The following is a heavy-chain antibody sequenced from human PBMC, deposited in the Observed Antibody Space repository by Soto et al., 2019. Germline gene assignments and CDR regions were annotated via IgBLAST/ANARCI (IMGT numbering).Heavy chain of an antibody. CDR3: ARGSFLEPYDYVWGSYRQYGMDV. J-gene: IGHJ6*02. D-gene: IGHD3-16*02. V-gene: IGHV1-8*01. CDR1: GYTFTSYD. Sequence: ASVKVSCKASGYTFTSYDINWVRQATGQGLEWMGWMNPNSGNTGYAQKFQGRVTMTRNTSISTAYMELSSLRSEDTAVYYCARGSFLEPYDYVWGSYRQYGMDVWGQGTTVTVSS. CDR2: MNPNSGNT.